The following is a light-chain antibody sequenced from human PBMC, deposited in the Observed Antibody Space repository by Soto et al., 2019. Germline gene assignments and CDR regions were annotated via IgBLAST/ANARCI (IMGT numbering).Light chain of an antibody. CDR1: SSDVGRYNY. Sequence: QSVLTQPASVSGYPGQSIAISCTGTSSDVGRYNYVSWYQQHPGKAPKVIIYDVSNRPSGVSNRFSCSKSGNTASLTISGLQAEDEADYYCSSYTSSSTEVFGTGTKLTVL. CDR3: SSYTSSSTEV. CDR2: DVS. V-gene: IGLV2-14*03. J-gene: IGLJ1*01.